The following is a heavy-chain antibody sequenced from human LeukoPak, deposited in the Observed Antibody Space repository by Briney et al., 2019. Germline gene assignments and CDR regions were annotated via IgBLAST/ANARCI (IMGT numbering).Heavy chain of an antibody. Sequence: GGSLRLSCAASGFTFSTYSMNWVRQAPGKGLEWVSYISSSISTMYYADSVEGRFTISRDNAKNSLFLQMNSLRAEDTAVYYCARDFIWGQGTLVTVSS. CDR1: GFTFSTYS. CDR3: ARDFI. J-gene: IGHJ4*02. V-gene: IGHV3-48*04. CDR2: ISSSISTM. D-gene: IGHD3-10*01.